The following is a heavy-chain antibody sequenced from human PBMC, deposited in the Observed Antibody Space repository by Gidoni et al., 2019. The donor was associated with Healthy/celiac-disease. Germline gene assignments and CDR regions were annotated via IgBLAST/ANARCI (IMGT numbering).Heavy chain of an antibody. J-gene: IGHJ6*02. D-gene: IGHD3-22*01. CDR2: IYYSGST. V-gene: IGHV4-59*08. CDR1: GGSISSYY. Sequence: QVQLQESGPGLVKPSETLSLTCTVSGGSISSYYWSWIRQPPGKGLEWIGYIYYSGSTNYNPSLKSRVTISVDTSKNQFSLKLSSVTAADTAVYYCARLLKYYYDSSGYYLPYYGMDVWGQGTTVTVSS. CDR3: ARLLKYYYDSSGYYLPYYGMDV.